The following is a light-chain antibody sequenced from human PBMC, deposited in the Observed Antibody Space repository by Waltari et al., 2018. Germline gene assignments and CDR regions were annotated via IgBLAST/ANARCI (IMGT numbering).Light chain of an antibody. J-gene: IGLJ3*02. V-gene: IGLV1-44*01. CDR1: ISKLGRAT. CDR3: AAWDDSLRAWV. Sequence: QSVLTQTPSVFGAPGQTVTIPCSGPISKLGRATVNGYRQLTATAPKHLTYGTNQRPSGVPVRFSGSKSGTSASLAISGLQSDDEADYYCAAWDDSLRAWVFGGGTQLTVL. CDR2: GTN.